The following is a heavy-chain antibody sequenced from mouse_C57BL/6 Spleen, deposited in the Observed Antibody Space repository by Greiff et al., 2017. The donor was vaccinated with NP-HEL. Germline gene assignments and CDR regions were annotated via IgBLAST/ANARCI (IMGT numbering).Heavy chain of an antibody. CDR2: IHPNSGST. CDR3: ASSYSGSSYYFDY. CDR1: GYTFTSYW. J-gene: IGHJ2*01. D-gene: IGHD1-1*01. V-gene: IGHV1-64*01. Sequence: QVQLQQPGAELVKPGASVKLSCKASGYTFTSYWMHWVKQRPGQGLEWIGMIHPNSGSTNYNEKFKSKATLTVDKASSTAYMQLCRLTSEDSAVYSCASSYSGSSYYFDYWGQGTTLTVSS.